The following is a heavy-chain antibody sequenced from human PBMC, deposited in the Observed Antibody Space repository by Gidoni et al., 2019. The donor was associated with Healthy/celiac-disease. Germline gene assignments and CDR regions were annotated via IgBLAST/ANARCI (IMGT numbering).Heavy chain of an antibody. CDR3: ARDSRLGGIVGY. J-gene: IGHJ4*02. CDR2: ISSSSSYI. CDR1: GFPFSSYS. V-gene: IGHV3-21*01. Sequence: VQLVESGGGLVKPGGSLRLSCAASGFPFSSYSMNWVRQAPGKGLEWVSSISSSSSYIYYADSVKGRFTISRDNAKNALYLQMNSLRAEDTAVYYCARDSRLGGIVGYWGQGTLVTVSS. D-gene: IGHD2-15*01.